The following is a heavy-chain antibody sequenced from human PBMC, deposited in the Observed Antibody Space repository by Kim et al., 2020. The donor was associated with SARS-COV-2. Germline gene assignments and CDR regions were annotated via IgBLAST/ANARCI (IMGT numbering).Heavy chain of an antibody. V-gene: IGHV3-33*01. J-gene: IGHJ4*02. Sequence: YADSVKGRFTISRDNSKNTLYLQMNSLRAEDTAVYYCASGVLEYSSSSEYWGQGTLVTVSS. CDR3: ASGVLEYSSSSEY. D-gene: IGHD6-6*01.